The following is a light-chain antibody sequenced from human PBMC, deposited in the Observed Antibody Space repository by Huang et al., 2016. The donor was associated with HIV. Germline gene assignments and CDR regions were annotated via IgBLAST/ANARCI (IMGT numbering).Light chain of an antibody. CDR1: QSIGNY. J-gene: IGKJ5*01. CDR3: QQQKNWPIT. Sequence: EIVLTQSPVTLSLSPGERATLSCRASQSIGNYVVWYQQKPGLAPRLLIYDAFNRATGIPARFSGSGSGTDFTLTITSLQPEDVAVYYCQQQKNWPITFGQGTRLQI. V-gene: IGKV3-11*01. CDR2: DAF.